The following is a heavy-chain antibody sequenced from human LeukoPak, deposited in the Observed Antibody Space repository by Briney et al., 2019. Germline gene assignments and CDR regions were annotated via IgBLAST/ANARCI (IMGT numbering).Heavy chain of an antibody. D-gene: IGHD5-12*01. CDR3: AKDPDSGYELNWFDP. CDR1: GCTFSSYA. V-gene: IGHV3-23*01. Sequence: GGSLRLSCAASGCTFSSYAMSWVRQAPGKGLEWVSAISGSGGSTYYADSVKGRFTISRDNSKNTLYLQMNSLRAEDTAVYYCAKDPDSGYELNWFDPWGQGTLVTVSS. J-gene: IGHJ5*02. CDR2: ISGSGGST.